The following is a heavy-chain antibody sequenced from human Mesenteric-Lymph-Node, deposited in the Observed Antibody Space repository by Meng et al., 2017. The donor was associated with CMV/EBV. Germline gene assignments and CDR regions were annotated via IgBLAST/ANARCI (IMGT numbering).Heavy chain of an antibody. CDR3: AKTVEVGATPYPDY. V-gene: IGHV3-30*02. D-gene: IGHD1-26*01. J-gene: IGHJ4*02. Sequence: GVLLRLSCAASGFTFSSYGMHWVRQAPGKGLVWVAFIRYDGSNKYYADSVKGRFTISRDNSKYTLYLQMNSLRAEDTAVYYCAKTVEVGATPYPDYWGQGTLVTV. CDR1: GFTFSSYG. CDR2: IRYDGSNK.